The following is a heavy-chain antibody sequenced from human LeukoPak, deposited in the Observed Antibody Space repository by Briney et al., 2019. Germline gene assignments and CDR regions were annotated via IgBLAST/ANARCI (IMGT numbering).Heavy chain of an antibody. D-gene: IGHD3-22*01. Sequence: GGSLRLSCAASGFSFSAYAMSWVRQAPGKGLEWVSGISASGLNTYYADTVKGRLTISRDNSNNAVYLQLYSLRVEDTAVYYCAKNWDDYDSSGPIDHWGQGALVTVSS. V-gene: IGHV3-23*01. J-gene: IGHJ4*02. CDR1: GFSFSAYA. CDR3: AKNWDDYDSSGPIDH. CDR2: ISASGLNT.